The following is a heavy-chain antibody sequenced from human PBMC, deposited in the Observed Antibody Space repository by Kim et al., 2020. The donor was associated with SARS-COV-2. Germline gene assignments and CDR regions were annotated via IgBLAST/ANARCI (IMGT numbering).Heavy chain of an antibody. D-gene: IGHD1-26*01. Sequence: GGSLRLSCAASGFTFSSYWMSWVRQAPGKGLEWVANIKQDGSEKYYVDSVKGRFTISRDNAKNSLYLQMNSLRAEDTAVYYCARSIVGATTGGDYWGQGTLVTVSS. CDR1: GFTFSSYW. CDR2: IKQDGSEK. CDR3: ARSIVGATTGGDY. V-gene: IGHV3-7*01. J-gene: IGHJ4*02.